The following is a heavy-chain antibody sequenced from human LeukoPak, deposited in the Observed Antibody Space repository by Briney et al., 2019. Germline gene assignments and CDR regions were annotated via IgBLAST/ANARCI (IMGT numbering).Heavy chain of an antibody. Sequence: PSETLSLTCTVSGGSISSYYWSWIRQPPGKGLEWIGYIYYSGSTNYNPSLKSRVTISVDTSKNQFSLKLSSVTAADTAVYYCARHVGSSSWSGIYYYYYYCMDVWGQGTTVTVSS. J-gene: IGHJ6*02. CDR2: IYYSGST. D-gene: IGHD6-13*01. CDR3: ARHVGSSSWSGIYYYYYYCMDV. V-gene: IGHV4-59*08. CDR1: GGSISSYY.